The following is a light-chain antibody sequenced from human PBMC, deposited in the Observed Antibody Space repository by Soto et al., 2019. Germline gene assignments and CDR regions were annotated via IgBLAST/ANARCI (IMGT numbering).Light chain of an antibody. J-gene: IGLJ1*01. CDR2: EGT. V-gene: IGLV2-23*01. CDR3: CSYASSTTYV. Sequence: ALTQPASVSGSPGQSITISCTGTSSDVGSYNLVSWYQQHPGKAPKLMIYEGTKRPSGVSDRFSGSRSGNTASLTISGLQAEDEADYYCCSYASSTTYVFGTGTKLTVL. CDR1: SSDVGSYNL.